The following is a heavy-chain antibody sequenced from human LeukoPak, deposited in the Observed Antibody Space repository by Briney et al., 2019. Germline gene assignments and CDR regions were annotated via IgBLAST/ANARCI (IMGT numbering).Heavy chain of an antibody. Sequence: SETLSLTCAVYGGSFSGYYWSWLRQPPGKGLEWIGEINHSGSTNYNPSLKSRVTISVDASKNQFSLKLSSVTAADTAVYYCARASWYSSGWYLFDYWGQGTLVTVSS. CDR1: GGSFSGYY. D-gene: IGHD6-19*01. J-gene: IGHJ4*02. V-gene: IGHV4-34*01. CDR2: INHSGST. CDR3: ARASWYSSGWYLFDY.